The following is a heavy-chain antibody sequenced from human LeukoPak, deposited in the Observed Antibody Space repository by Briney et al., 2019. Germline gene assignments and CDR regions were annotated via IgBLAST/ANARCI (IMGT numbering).Heavy chain of an antibody. Sequence: GGSLRLSCAASGFTFSSYAMSWVRQAPGKGLEWVAVISYDGSNKFYADSVKGRFTLSRDNSKNTLYLQMNSLRIEDTAVYYCGRGSVGFGELNYWGQGTLVTVSS. CDR1: GFTFSSYA. D-gene: IGHD3-10*01. CDR3: GRGSVGFGELNY. CDR2: ISYDGSNK. V-gene: IGHV3-30-3*02. J-gene: IGHJ4*02.